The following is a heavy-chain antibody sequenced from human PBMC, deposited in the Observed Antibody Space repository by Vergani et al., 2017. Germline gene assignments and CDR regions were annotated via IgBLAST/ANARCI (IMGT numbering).Heavy chain of an antibody. CDR2: IRGSGGST. Sequence: EVQLLESWGGLVQPGGSLRLSCAASGFTFSSYAMSWVRQAPGKGLEWVSAIRGSGGSTYYADSVKGRFTISRDNSKNTLYLQMNSLRAEDTAVYYCAKVVGYDSSGYYQYYFDYWGQGTLVTVSS. CDR1: GFTFSSYA. CDR3: AKVVGYDSSGYYQYYFDY. J-gene: IGHJ4*02. V-gene: IGHV3-23*01. D-gene: IGHD3-22*01.